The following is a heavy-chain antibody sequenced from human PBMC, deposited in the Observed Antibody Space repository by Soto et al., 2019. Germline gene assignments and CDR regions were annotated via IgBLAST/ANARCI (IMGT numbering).Heavy chain of an antibody. J-gene: IGHJ4*02. D-gene: IGHD2-2*03. CDR2: IYGGGNGP. Sequence: EVQVLESGGGLVQPGGSLRLSCAATGFTFSDFAMSWVRQAPGKGLEWVSRIYGGGNGPHYADSVKGRVTISRDNSKNTLYLQMNTLRAEDTEVYYCAKIEGMDPWAYSFDYWGQGTLVTVSS. CDR3: AKIEGMDPWAYSFDY. CDR1: GFTFSDFA. V-gene: IGHV3-23*01.